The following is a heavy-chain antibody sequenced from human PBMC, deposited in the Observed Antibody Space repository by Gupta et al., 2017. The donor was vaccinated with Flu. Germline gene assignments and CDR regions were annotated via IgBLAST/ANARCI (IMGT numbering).Heavy chain of an antibody. V-gene: IGHV3-23*01. D-gene: IGHD6-13*01. Sequence: EVHLLESGGGLVQPGGSLRLSCAASGFSFSSYAMSWVRQAPGKGPEWVSSISPMGDATYYADSVTGRFTISRDNSRNTLYLQLNTLRVEDTAVFYCAHRQGFSNSWDGGFDYWGQGTLVTVSS. CDR2: ISPMGDAT. J-gene: IGHJ4*02. CDR1: GFSFSSYA. CDR3: AHRQGFSNSWDGGFDY.